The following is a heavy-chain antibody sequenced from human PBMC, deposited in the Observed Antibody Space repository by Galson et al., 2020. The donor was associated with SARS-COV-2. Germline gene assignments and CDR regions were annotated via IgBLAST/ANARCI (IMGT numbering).Heavy chain of an antibody. D-gene: IGHD3-3*01. J-gene: IGHJ4*02. V-gene: IGHV4-59*01. CDR3: AGDDLGVTTINGFVY. CDR1: GGSLSNYY. CDR2: IYYSGGT. Sequence: TLSLTCTVSGGSLSNYYWSWIRQPPGKGLEWIGYIYYSGGTNYNPSLKSRVTMSVATSKNQFSLKLSSVTAADTAIYYCAGDDLGVTTINGFVYWGQGTLVTVSS.